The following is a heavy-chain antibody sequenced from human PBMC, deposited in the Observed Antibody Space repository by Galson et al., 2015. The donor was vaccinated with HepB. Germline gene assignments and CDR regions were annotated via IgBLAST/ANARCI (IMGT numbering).Heavy chain of an antibody. CDR3: AGGSSTSHAFDI. CDR1: GFTFSSYS. J-gene: IGHJ3*02. CDR2: ISSSSSYI. D-gene: IGHD2-2*01. Sequence: SLRLSCAASGFTFSSYSMNWVRQAPGKGLEWVSSISSSSSYIYYADSVKGRFTISRDNAKNSLYLQMNSLRAEDTAVYYCAGGSSTSHAFDIWGQGTMVTVSS. V-gene: IGHV3-21*01.